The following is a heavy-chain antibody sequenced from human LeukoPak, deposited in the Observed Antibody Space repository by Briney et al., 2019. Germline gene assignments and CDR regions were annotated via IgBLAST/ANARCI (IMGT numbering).Heavy chain of an antibody. D-gene: IGHD1-1*01. J-gene: IGHJ4*02. CDR3: ARAQRALDY. CDR2: IGGGGTE. V-gene: IGHV3-23*01. CDR1: GFTITTYA. Sequence: GGSLRLSCAASGFTITTYAVNWVRQAPGKGLEWVSGIGGGGTEYYADSVKGRFIISSDSSQNLVHLRMNSLTVEDTAVYYCARAQRALDYWGQGTLVTVSS.